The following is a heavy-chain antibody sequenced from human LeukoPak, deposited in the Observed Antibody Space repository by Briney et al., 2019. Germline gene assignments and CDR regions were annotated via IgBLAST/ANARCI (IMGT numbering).Heavy chain of an antibody. CDR2: ISSSGSSI. J-gene: IGHJ6*02. Sequence: GGSLRLSCAASGFTFSSYEMNWVRQAPGKWLEWVSYISSSGSSIYYADSVKGRFTISRDNAKISLYLQMNSLRAEDTALYYCARVNYYYGMDVWGQGTTVTVSS. CDR1: GFTFSSYE. V-gene: IGHV3-48*03. CDR3: ARVNYYYGMDV.